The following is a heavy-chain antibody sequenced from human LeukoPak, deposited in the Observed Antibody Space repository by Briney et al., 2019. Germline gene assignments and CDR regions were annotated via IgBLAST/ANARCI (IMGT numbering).Heavy chain of an antibody. CDR3: ARSDLVVVVPNGWFDP. Sequence: GASVKVSCKASGGTFSSYAISWVRQAPGQGLEWMGGIIPIFGTANYAQKFQGRVTITADESTSTAYMELSSLRSEDTAVCYCARSDLVVVVPNGWFDPWGQGTLVTVSS. CDR2: IIPIFGTA. CDR1: GGTFSSYA. V-gene: IGHV1-69*13. D-gene: IGHD2-2*01. J-gene: IGHJ5*02.